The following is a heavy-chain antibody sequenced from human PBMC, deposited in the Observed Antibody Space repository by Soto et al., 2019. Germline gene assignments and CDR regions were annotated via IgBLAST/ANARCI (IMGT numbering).Heavy chain of an antibody. J-gene: IGHJ5*02. CDR2: INHAGST. CDR1: GGYFSANY. Sequence: SETLSLTCGIYGGYFSANYWSWIRQTPGKGLEWLGEINHAGSTDYNPSLKGRITISADTSKNQLSLKLSSMTAADTAVYYCATGGLFTSWGQGTLVTVSS. CDR3: ATGGLFTS. V-gene: IGHV4-34*01. D-gene: IGHD3-3*01.